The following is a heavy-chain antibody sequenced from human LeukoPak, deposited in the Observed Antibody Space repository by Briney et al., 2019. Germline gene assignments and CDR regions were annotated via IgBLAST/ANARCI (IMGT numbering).Heavy chain of an antibody. Sequence: SETLSLTCAVYGGSLSGYYWSWIRQPPGKGLEWIGEINHSGSTNYNPSLKSRVSISVDTSKNQFSLKLSSVTAADTAVYYCARTRGRYSYGPWGQGTLVTVSS. CDR1: GGSLSGYY. CDR3: ARTRGRYSYGP. V-gene: IGHV4-34*01. D-gene: IGHD5-18*01. CDR2: INHSGST. J-gene: IGHJ5*02.